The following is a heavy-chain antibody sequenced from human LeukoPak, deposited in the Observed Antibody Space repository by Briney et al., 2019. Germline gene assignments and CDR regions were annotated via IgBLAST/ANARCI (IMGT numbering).Heavy chain of an antibody. CDR3: ATDPGHSGMDY. J-gene: IGHJ4*02. V-gene: IGHV1-2*02. Sequence: ASVKVSCKTSGFYFIGYYMHWVRQAPGQGLDWMGWINLQSGGTKYAQKFQDRVTMTSDTSISTAYMDLSRLRSDDTAVYYCATDPGHSGMDYWGQGTLVTVSS. D-gene: IGHD3-10*01. CDR1: GFYFIGYY. CDR2: INLQSGGT.